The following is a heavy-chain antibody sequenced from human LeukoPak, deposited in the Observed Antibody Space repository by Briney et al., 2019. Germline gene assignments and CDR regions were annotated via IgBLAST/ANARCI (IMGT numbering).Heavy chain of an antibody. CDR3: ASSDSGDGYNYDDY. Sequence: SEALSLTCAVYGGSFSGYYWSWIRQPPGKGLEWIGEINHSGSTNYNPSLKSRVTISVDTSKNQFSLKLSSVTAADTAVYYCASSDSGDGYNYDDYWGQGTLVTVSS. J-gene: IGHJ4*02. D-gene: IGHD5-24*01. CDR1: GGSFSGYY. CDR2: INHSGST. V-gene: IGHV4-34*01.